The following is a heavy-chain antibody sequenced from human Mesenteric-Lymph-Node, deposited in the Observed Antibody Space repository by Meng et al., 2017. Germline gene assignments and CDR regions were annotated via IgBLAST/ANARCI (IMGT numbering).Heavy chain of an antibody. Sequence: VQLTESGPGLVKPSQHLSLTCTVSGGSISRSNWWSWVRQPPGKGLEWIGEIYHSGSTNYNPSLKSRVTISVDKSKNQFSLKLSSVTAADTAVYYCARLYYVDSNYWYFDLWGRGTLVTVSS. D-gene: IGHD4-17*01. CDR1: GGSISRSNW. V-gene: IGHV4-4*02. CDR3: ARLYYVDSNYWYFDL. CDR2: IYHSGST. J-gene: IGHJ2*01.